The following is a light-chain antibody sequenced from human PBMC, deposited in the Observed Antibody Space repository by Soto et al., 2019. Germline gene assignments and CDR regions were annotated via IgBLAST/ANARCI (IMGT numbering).Light chain of an antibody. J-gene: IGKJ1*01. CDR1: QSVSSY. V-gene: IGKV3-11*01. CDR3: QQRSNWPWT. CDR2: DAS. Sequence: EIVLTQSPATLSLSPGERATLSCRASQSVSSYLAWYQQKPGQAPRLLIYDASNRANGIPARFSGSGSGTDFTLTINSLEPEDFAVYYCQQRSNWPWTFGQGTKVDIK.